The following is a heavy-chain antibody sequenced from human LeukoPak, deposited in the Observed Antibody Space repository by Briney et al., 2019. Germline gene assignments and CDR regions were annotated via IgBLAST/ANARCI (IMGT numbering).Heavy chain of an antibody. CDR3: ARAIESYYYDSSGYYSGYYFDY. D-gene: IGHD3-22*01. Sequence: KPSETLSLTCTVSGYSISSGYYWGWIRQPPGKGLEWIGSIYHSGSTYYNPSLKSRVTISVDTSKNRFSLKLSSVTAADTAVYYCARAIESYYYDSSGYYSGYYFDYWGQGTLVTVSS. CDR2: IYHSGST. J-gene: IGHJ4*02. V-gene: IGHV4-38-2*02. CDR1: GYSISSGYY.